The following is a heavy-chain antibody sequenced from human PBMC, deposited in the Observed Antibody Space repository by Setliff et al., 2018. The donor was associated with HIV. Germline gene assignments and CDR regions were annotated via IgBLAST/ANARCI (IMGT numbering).Heavy chain of an antibody. CDR1: GFTFSSYG. J-gene: IGHJ5*02. Sequence: GSLRLSCAASGFTFSSYGMHWVRQAPGKGLEWVAVIWYDGSNKYYADSVKGRFTISRDNSKDTLYLQMNSLRGEDTAVYYCAKDPRGSMVRGLINYFDPWGQGTLVTVSS. CDR2: IWYDGSNK. CDR3: AKDPRGSMVRGLINYFDP. D-gene: IGHD3-10*01. V-gene: IGHV3-30*02.